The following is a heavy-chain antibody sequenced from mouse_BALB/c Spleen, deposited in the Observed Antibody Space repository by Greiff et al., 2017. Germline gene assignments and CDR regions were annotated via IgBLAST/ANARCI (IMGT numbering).Heavy chain of an antibody. J-gene: IGHJ1*01. CDR1: GFDFSRYW. CDR3: AREHYYGRYWYFDV. CDR2: INLDSSTI. Sequence: EVKLQESGGGLVQPGGSLKLSCAASGFDFSRYWMSWVRQAPGKGLEWIGEINLDSSTINYTPSLKDKFIISRDNAKNTLYLQMSKVRSEDTALYYCAREHYYGRYWYFDVWGAGTTVTVSS. D-gene: IGHD1-2*01. V-gene: IGHV4-1*02.